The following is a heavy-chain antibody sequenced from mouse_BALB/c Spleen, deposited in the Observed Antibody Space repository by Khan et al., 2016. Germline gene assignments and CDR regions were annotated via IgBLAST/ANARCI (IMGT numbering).Heavy chain of an antibody. J-gene: IGHJ1*01. CDR3: ARWGLPIYWYFDV. V-gene: IGHV14-3*02. Sequence: VRLQQSGAELVKPGASVKLSCTTSGFNIKDTYMHWVKQRPEQGLEWIGRIDPENGNTKYDPKFQGKATITADKYSNTAYLQLSSLTSEDTAVYYCARWGLPIYWYFDVWGAGTTVTVSS. D-gene: IGHD2-2*01. CDR1: GFNIKDTY. CDR2: IDPENGNT.